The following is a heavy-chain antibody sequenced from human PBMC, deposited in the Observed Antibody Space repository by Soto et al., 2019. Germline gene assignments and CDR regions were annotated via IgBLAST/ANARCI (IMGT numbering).Heavy chain of an antibody. J-gene: IGHJ4*02. D-gene: IGHD3-10*01. Sequence: EVQLVESGGGLVKPGESLRLSCTASGFTFSDAWMTWVRQAPGKGLEWVGLIKSKVDGGTAQTAAPVNDRFTISRDDSKNTVYLQITILKIEDTALYYCTTLEFCGQGTLVTVSS. CDR2: IKSKVDGGTA. CDR1: GFTFSDAW. CDR3: TTLEF. V-gene: IGHV3-15*06.